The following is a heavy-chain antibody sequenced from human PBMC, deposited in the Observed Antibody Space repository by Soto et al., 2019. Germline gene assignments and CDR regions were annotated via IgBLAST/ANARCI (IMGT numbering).Heavy chain of an antibody. CDR3: ARELAIFIVATADAFDI. CDR1: GGTFSSYT. CDR2: IIPILGIA. D-gene: IGHD5-12*01. V-gene: IGHV1-69*04. J-gene: IGHJ3*02. Sequence: SVKVSCKASGGTFSSYTISWVRQAPGQGLEWMGRIIPILGIANYAQKFQGRVTITADKSTSTAYMELSSLRSEDTAVYYCARELAIFIVATADAFDIWGQGTMVTVSS.